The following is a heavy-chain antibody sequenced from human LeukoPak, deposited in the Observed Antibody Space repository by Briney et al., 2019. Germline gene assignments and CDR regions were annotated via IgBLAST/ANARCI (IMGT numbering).Heavy chain of an antibody. D-gene: IGHD3-10*01. Sequence: GGSLRLSCGASGSTFNSFAFTWVRQAPGRGLEWVSAINVRGDATFYAESVRGRFTISRDNSKNTLYLQMNSLGAEDTAVYYCAGAPNGAGIRFDYWGQGTLVTISS. V-gene: IGHV3-23*01. CDR1: GSTFNSFA. CDR2: INVRGDAT. CDR3: AGAPNGAGIRFDY. J-gene: IGHJ4*02.